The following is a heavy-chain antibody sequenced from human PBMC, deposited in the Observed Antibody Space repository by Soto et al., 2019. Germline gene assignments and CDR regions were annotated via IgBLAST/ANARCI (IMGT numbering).Heavy chain of an antibody. CDR1: GGSFSGYY. J-gene: IGHJ5*02. V-gene: IGHV4-34*01. Sequence: SETLSLTCAVYGGSFSGYYWSWIRQPPGKGLEWIGEINHSGSTNYNPSLKSRVTISVDTSKNQFSLKLSSVTAADTAVYYCARGRRGYYDFWSGYLGWFDPWGQGTLVTVSS. CDR2: INHSGST. CDR3: ARGRRGYYDFWSGYLGWFDP. D-gene: IGHD3-3*01.